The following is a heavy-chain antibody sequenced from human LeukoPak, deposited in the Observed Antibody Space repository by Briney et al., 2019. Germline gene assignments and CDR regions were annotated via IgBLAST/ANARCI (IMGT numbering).Heavy chain of an antibody. CDR2: INHSGST. D-gene: IGHD4-23*01. CDR1: GGSFRGYY. CDR3: ASRHRPTTVVTRSRIDY. V-gene: IGHV4-34*01. J-gene: IGHJ4*02. Sequence: SETLSLTCAVYGGSFRGYYWSWIRHPPGKGLEWIGEINHSGSTNYNPSLKSRVTISVDTSKNQFSLKLSSVTAADTAVYYRASRHRPTTVVTRSRIDYWGQGTLVTVSS.